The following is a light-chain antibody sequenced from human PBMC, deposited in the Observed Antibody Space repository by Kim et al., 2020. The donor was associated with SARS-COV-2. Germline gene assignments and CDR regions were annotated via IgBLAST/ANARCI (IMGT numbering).Light chain of an antibody. Sequence: SALTQPASVSGSPGQSITISCTGTSSDVGHYNLVSWFQQHPGKAPKLMIYEVNKRPSGVSTRFSGSKSGNTASLTISGLQAEDEADYYCSSYAGSSTLVFGGGTQLTVL. J-gene: IGLJ2*01. V-gene: IGLV2-23*02. CDR2: EVN. CDR3: SSYAGSSTLV. CDR1: SSDVGHYNL.